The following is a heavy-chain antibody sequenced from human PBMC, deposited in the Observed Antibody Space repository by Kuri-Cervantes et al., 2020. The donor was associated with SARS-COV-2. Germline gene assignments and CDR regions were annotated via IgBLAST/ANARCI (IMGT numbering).Heavy chain of an antibody. J-gene: IGHJ5*02. CDR2: FDPEDGET. CDR3: ATGPAVAGTGVWFDP. V-gene: IGHV1-24*01. Sequence: ASVNVSCKVSGYTLTELSMHWVRQAPGKGLEWMGGFDPEDGETIYEQKFQGRVTMTEDTATDTAYMELSSLRSEDTAVYYCATGPAVAGTGVWFDPWGQGTLVTVSS. D-gene: IGHD6-19*01. CDR1: GYTLTELS.